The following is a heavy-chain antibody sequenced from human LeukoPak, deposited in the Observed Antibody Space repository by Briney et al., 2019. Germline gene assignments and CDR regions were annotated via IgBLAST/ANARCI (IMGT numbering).Heavy chain of an antibody. J-gene: IGHJ5*02. CDR3: AREGSYLNSGGSYYLHWLDP. D-gene: IGHD3-22*01. V-gene: IGHV3-20*04. CDR1: GFIFDDFG. CDR2: INWNGGST. Sequence: GGSLRLSCAASGFIFDDFGMSWVRQAPGKGLEWVSGINWNGGSTSYADSVKGRFTISRDNAKNTLYLEMHSLRVEDTAIYYCAREGSYLNSGGSYYLHWLDPWGQGTLVTVSS.